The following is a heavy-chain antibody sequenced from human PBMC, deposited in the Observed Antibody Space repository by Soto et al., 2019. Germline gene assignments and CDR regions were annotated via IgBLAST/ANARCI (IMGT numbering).Heavy chain of an antibody. CDR2: INHSGST. V-gene: IGHV4-34*01. J-gene: IGHJ6*03. D-gene: IGHD3-3*01. Sequence: SETLSLTCAVYGGSFSGYHWSWVRQPPGKGLEWIGEINHSGSTNYNPSLKSRVTVSVDTSKNQFSLKLSSVTAADTAVYYCARGRVWSGYYKYYYYYMDVWGKGTTVTVSS. CDR1: GGSFSGYH. CDR3: ARGRVWSGYYKYYYYYMDV.